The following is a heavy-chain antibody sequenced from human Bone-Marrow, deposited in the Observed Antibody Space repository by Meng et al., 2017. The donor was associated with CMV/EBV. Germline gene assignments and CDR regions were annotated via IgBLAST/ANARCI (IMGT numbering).Heavy chain of an antibody. D-gene: IGHD2-2*01. V-gene: IGHV1-8*03. J-gene: IGHJ6*02. Sequence: ASVKVSCKASGYTFTRYDINWVRQATGQGPEWMGWMNPNSGNTAYAQKFQGRVTFTRDTSTSTAYMELRRLTSEDTAVYYCARVLIEVEPVGREYKYYNYGMDVWGQGTTVTVSS. CDR3: ARVLIEVEPVGREYKYYNYGMDV. CDR2: MNPNSGNT. CDR1: GYTFTRYD.